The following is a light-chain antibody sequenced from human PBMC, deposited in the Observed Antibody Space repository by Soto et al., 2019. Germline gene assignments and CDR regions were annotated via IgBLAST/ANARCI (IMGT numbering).Light chain of an antibody. V-gene: IGKV3-15*01. CDR2: GAS. CDR3: QQYNNWPQT. CDR1: QSVGSN. Sequence: ETVMTQSPATLSVSPGERATLSCRASQSVGSNLAWYQQKPGQAPRLLIYGASTRATGIPARFSGSGSGTEFTLTISSLQSEDFAVYYCQQYNNWPQTFGQGTKVDIK. J-gene: IGKJ1*01.